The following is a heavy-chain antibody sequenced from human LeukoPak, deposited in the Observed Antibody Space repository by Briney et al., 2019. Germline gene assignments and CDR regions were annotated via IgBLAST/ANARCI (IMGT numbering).Heavy chain of an antibody. CDR1: GFTFSNYG. Sequence: GRSLRLSCAASGFTFSNYGMHWVRQAPGKGPEWVAVTWYDGNNKFYADSVKGRFTISRDNSKNTLYLQMNSLRAEDTAVYYCVRGSGNYYNRLDSWGQGILVTVSS. D-gene: IGHD3-10*01. J-gene: IGHJ4*02. CDR2: TWYDGNNK. V-gene: IGHV3-33*01. CDR3: VRGSGNYYNRLDS.